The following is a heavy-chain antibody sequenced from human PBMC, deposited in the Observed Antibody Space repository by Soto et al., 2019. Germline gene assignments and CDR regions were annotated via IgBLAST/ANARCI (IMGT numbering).Heavy chain of an antibody. J-gene: IGHJ4*02. CDR3: ARVVVPTGYYDYFDY. CDR1: GGTFSSYA. D-gene: IGHD3-9*01. CDR2: IIPIFGAA. Sequence: ASVKVSCKASGGTFSSYAISWVRQAPGQGLEWMGGIIPIFGAANYAQKFQGRVTITADESTSTAYMELSSLRSEDTAVYYCARVVVPTGYYDYFDYWGQGTLVTVSS. V-gene: IGHV1-69*13.